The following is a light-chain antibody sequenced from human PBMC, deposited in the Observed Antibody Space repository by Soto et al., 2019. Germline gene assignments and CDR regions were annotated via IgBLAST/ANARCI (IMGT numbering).Light chain of an antibody. V-gene: IGKV1-5*01. CDR1: QSISSY. CDR2: DAS. CDR3: QQYNSYPIT. Sequence: DLPLTQSPSSLSASVGDRVTITCRASQSISSYLNWYQQKPGKAPKLLIYDASNLESGVPSRFSGSGSGTEFTLTISSLQPDDFATYYCQQYNSYPITFGQGTRLEIK. J-gene: IGKJ5*01.